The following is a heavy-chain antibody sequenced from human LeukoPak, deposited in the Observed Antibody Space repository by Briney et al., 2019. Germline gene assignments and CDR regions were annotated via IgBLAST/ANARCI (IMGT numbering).Heavy chain of an antibody. CDR3: ARGFGELVFDY. J-gene: IGHJ4*02. CDR2: ISGSGGST. CDR1: GFTFSSYG. V-gene: IGHV3-23*01. Sequence: PGGSLRLSCAASGFTFSSYGMSWVRQAPGKGLEWVSGISGSGGSTYYADSVKGRFSISRDNSKNTLNLQMNSLTAEDTAVYYCARGFGELVFDYWGQGTLVTVSS. D-gene: IGHD3-10*01.